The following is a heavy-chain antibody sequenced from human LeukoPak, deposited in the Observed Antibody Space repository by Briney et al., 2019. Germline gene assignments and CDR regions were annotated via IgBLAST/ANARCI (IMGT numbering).Heavy chain of an antibody. CDR3: AKSYFDYSTYYSYYFNL. CDR1: GGSISGGY. J-gene: IGHJ4*02. V-gene: IGHV4-4*09. CDR2: VYTSGST. Sequence: PSEALSLTCTVSGGSISGGYWSWIRQPPGRGLEWIGYVYTSGSTNYNPSLKSRVTISVDTSKSQFALKLSSVTAADTAVYYCAKSYFDYSTYYSYYFNLWGQGALVTVSS. D-gene: IGHD4-11*01.